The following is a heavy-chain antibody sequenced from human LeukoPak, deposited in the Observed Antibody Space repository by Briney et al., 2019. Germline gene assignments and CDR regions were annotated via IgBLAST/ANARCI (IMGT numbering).Heavy chain of an antibody. CDR3: AKIAVAGTYSDY. J-gene: IGHJ4*02. Sequence: GRSLRLSCAASGFTFSSYGMHWVRQAPGKGLEWVAVISYDGSNKYYADSVKGRFTISRDNSKNTLYLQMNSLRAEDTAVYYCAKIAVAGTYSDYWGQGTLVTVSS. CDR1: GFTFSSYG. V-gene: IGHV3-30*18. D-gene: IGHD6-19*01. CDR2: ISYDGSNK.